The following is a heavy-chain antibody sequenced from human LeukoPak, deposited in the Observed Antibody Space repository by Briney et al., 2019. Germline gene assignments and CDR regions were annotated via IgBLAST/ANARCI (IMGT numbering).Heavy chain of an antibody. Sequence: PSQTLSLTCTVSGASISSGGYYWSWIRQHPGKGLEWIGYIYYSGSTYYNPSLKSRVTISVDTSKNQFSLRLSSVTAVDTAVYYCARVHPYSSSSGVDYWGQGTLVTVSS. D-gene: IGHD6-6*01. CDR3: ARVHPYSSSSGVDY. V-gene: IGHV4-31*03. CDR1: GASISSGGYY. J-gene: IGHJ4*02. CDR2: IYYSGST.